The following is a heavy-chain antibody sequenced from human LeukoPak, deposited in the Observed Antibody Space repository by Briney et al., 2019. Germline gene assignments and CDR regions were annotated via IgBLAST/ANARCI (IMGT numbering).Heavy chain of an antibody. D-gene: IGHD3-9*01. V-gene: IGHV1-2*02. CDR2: INPNSGGT. CDR1: GYSFNDKY. Sequence: ASVKVSCKASGYSFNDKYLHWVRQAPGQGLEWMGSINPNSGGTNYAQKFQGRVTMTRDTSISTAYMELSRLRSDDTAVYYCARVLRYFDWLPYQAEYYFDYWGQGTLVTVSS. J-gene: IGHJ4*02. CDR3: ARVLRYFDWLPYQAEYYFDY.